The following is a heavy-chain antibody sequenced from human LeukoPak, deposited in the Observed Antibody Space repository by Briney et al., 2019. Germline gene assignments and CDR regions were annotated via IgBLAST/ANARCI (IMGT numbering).Heavy chain of an antibody. CDR1: GFTVSSNY. CDR2: IYSGGST. Sequence: GGSLGLSCAASGFTVSSNYMSWVRQAPGKGLEWVSVIYSGGSTYYADSVKGRFAISRDNSKNTLYLQMNSLRAEDTAVYYCARGGIYGDYVDYWGQGTLVTVSS. CDR3: ARGGIYGDYVDY. J-gene: IGHJ4*02. D-gene: IGHD4-17*01. V-gene: IGHV3-53*01.